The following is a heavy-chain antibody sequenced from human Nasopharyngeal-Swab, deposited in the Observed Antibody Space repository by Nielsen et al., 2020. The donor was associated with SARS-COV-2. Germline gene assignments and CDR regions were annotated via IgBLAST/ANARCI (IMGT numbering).Heavy chain of an antibody. CDR1: GYSFTSYW. CDR3: ARPSSANYYYYGMDV. CDR2: IYPGDSDT. D-gene: IGHD6-13*01. Sequence: GESLKISCKGSGYSFTSYWIGWVRQMPGKGLEWMGIIYPGDSDTRYSPSFQGQVTISADKSISTAYLQWSSLKASDTAMYYCARPSSANYYYYGMDVWGQETTVTVSS. V-gene: IGHV5-51*01. J-gene: IGHJ6*02.